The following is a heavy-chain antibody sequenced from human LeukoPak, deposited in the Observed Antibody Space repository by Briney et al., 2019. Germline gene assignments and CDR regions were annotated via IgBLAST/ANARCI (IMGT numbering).Heavy chain of an antibody. D-gene: IGHD4-17*01. J-gene: IGHJ5*02. Sequence: ASVKVSCEASGNTFNTYGFNWVRQATGQGLEWMGWVNPQSGNSGSAQKFQDRVTMTANTSTSTAYLELSGLRFEDTGVYYCAQVYRSTTGFDPWGQGTLVTVSS. CDR1: GNTFNTYG. CDR2: VNPQSGNS. V-gene: IGHV1-8*01. CDR3: AQVYRSTTGFDP.